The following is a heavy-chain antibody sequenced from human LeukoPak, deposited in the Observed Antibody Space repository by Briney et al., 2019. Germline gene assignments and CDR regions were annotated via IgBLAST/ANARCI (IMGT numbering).Heavy chain of an antibody. J-gene: IGHJ4*02. V-gene: IGHV3-48*03. CDR2: ISSSGSRI. D-gene: IGHD6-13*01. Sequence: GGSLRLSCAASGFTFSSYEMNWVSQAPGKGLEWVSYISSSGSRIYYTASVKGRFTISRDNAKNSLYLQMNSLRVEDTALYYCARNTHAIAAAAFFDFWGQGTLVTVSS. CDR3: ARNTHAIAAAAFFDF. CDR1: GFTFSSYE.